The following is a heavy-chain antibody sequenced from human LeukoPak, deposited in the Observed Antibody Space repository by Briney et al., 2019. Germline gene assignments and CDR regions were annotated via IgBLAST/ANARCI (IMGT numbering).Heavy chain of an antibody. Sequence: GGSLRLSCAASGFTFSHYWMNWVRQAPGKGLEWVANIKQDGSQKYYVDSVKGRFTISRDNAKNSLYLQMDSLRAEDTVVYYCARRPALDVWGQGTTVTVSS. CDR2: IKQDGSQK. CDR3: ARRPALDV. D-gene: IGHD6-6*01. CDR1: GFTFSHYW. V-gene: IGHV3-7*01. J-gene: IGHJ6*02.